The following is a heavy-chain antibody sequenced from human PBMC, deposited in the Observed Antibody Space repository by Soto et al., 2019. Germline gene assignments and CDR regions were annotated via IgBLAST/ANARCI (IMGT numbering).Heavy chain of an antibody. CDR2: VSHDGRNT. V-gene: IGHV3-30*18. Sequence: VQLVESGGGVVQPGRSLRLSCAASGFTFSDYAMHWVRQAPGKGLEWVAVVSHDGRNTHYADSVKVRFTISRDSSQNTVSLEMTSLRAEDTAVFYCAKGGRQWLVTSDFNYWGQGALVTVSS. J-gene: IGHJ4*02. D-gene: IGHD6-19*01. CDR3: AKGGRQWLVTSDFNY. CDR1: GFTFSDYA.